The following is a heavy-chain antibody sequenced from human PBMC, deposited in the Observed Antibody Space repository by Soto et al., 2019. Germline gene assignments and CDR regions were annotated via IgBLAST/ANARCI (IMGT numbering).Heavy chain of an antibody. D-gene: IGHD2-8*02. Sequence: GGSLRLSCAASGFICSSYDMSWVRQAPGKALEWVSTILVSDSTHYDDSVRGRFTISRDRSKNTVYLQMNSLTAGDTAVYYCAKATATGGGAFDIRGQGTRVTV. CDR1: GFICSSYD. V-gene: IGHV3-23*01. CDR2: ILVSDST. CDR3: AKATATGGGAFDI. J-gene: IGHJ3*02.